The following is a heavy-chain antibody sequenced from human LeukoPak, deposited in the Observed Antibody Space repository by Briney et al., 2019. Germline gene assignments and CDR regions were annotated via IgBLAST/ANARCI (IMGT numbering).Heavy chain of an antibody. J-gene: IGHJ4*02. Sequence: PGGSLRLSCTASGFTFSDYDMNRVRLAPGKGLEWVSSISGRSSHMYYTDSAKGRFTISRDNAKNSLYLQMSSLRAEDTAVYYCARAFPPLRTSAAGDFWGQGTLVTVSS. D-gene: IGHD6-25*01. CDR2: ISGRSSHM. CDR3: ARAFPPLRTSAAGDF. V-gene: IGHV3-21*06. CDR1: GFTFSDYD.